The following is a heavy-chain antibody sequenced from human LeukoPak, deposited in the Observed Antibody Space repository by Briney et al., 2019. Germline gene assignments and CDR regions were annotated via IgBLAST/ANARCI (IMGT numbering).Heavy chain of an antibody. CDR1: GGSISSYY. CDR2: IYYSGST. Sequence: PSETPSLTCTVSGGSISSYYWSWIRQPPGKGLEWIGYIYYSGSTNYNPSFKSRVTISIDTSKNQFSLKLSSVTAADTAVYYCARHQWVPAFDIWGQGTKVTVSS. D-gene: IGHD1-26*01. J-gene: IGHJ3*02. CDR3: ARHQWVPAFDI. V-gene: IGHV4-59*08.